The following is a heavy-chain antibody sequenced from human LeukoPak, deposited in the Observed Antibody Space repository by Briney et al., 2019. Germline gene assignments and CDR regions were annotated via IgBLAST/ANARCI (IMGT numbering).Heavy chain of an antibody. D-gene: IGHD3-3*01. CDR1: GFTFSSYA. CDR3: AKDCTIFGVVDY. V-gene: IGHV3-23*01. Sequence: GRSLRLSCAASGFTFSSYAMSWVRQAPGKGLEWVSAISGSGGSTYYADSVKGRFTISRDNSKNTLYLQMNSLRAEDTAVYYCAKDCTIFGVVDYWGQGTLVTVSS. CDR2: ISGSGGST. J-gene: IGHJ4*02.